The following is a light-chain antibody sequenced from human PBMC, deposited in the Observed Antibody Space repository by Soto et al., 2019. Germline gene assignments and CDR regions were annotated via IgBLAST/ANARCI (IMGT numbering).Light chain of an antibody. CDR3: QHYEDYPIT. CDR1: QSIHNW. CDR2: DAS. Sequence: DIRMTQSPSTLSASVGDRVTITCRASQSIHNWLAWYQQKPGKDTNLLIYDASSLESGVPSRFSGISSGTEFTLTISSLQPVDFATYYCQHYEDYPITFGQGTRVEI. V-gene: IGKV1-5*01. J-gene: IGKJ5*01.